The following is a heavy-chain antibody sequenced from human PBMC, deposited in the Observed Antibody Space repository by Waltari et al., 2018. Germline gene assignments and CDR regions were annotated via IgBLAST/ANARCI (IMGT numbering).Heavy chain of an antibody. CDR2: IIPILGIA. Sequence: QVQLVQSGAEVKKPGSSVKVSCKASGGTFSSYTISWVRQAPGQGLEWMGRIIPILGIANDAQKFQGRVTITADKSTSTAYMELSSLRSEDTSVYYCAREERSIAARPVDYLGQGTLVTVSS. D-gene: IGHD6-6*01. CDR3: AREERSIAARPVDY. CDR1: GGTFSSYT. V-gene: IGHV1-69*08. J-gene: IGHJ4*02.